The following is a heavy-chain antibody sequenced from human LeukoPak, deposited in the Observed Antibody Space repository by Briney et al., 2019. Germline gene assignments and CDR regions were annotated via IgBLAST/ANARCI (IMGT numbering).Heavy chain of an antibody. Sequence: GASVKVSCKASGYTFTGYYMHWVRQAPGQGLEWIGWINPNNGGTNYAQKFQGRVTMTRDTSISTAYMELSSLRSEDTAVYYCARGITMARAYYYGMDVWGQGTTVTVSS. J-gene: IGHJ6*02. CDR1: GYTFTGYY. CDR3: ARGITMARAYYYGMDV. D-gene: IGHD3-10*01. CDR2: INPNNGGT. V-gene: IGHV1-2*02.